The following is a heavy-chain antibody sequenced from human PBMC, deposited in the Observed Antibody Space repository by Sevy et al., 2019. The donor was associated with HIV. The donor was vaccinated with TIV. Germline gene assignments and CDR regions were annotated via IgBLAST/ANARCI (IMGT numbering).Heavy chain of an antibody. V-gene: IGHV1-69*13. D-gene: IGHD2-15*01. J-gene: IGHJ6*02. Sequence: ASVKVSCKASGGTFSSYAISWVRQAPGQGLEWMGGIIPIFGTTNYAQKFQGRVTITADESTGTAYMELSSLRSEETAVYYCAAADCSGGSCGNYHYYGMDVWGQGTTVTVSS. CDR2: IIPIFGTT. CDR1: GGTFSSYA. CDR3: AAADCSGGSCGNYHYYGMDV.